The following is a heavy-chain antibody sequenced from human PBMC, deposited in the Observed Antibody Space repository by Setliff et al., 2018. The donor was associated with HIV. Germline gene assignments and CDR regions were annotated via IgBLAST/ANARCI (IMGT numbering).Heavy chain of an antibody. Sequence: PGGSLRLSCAASGFTFNSYAMSWVRQAPGKGLEWVSAISGSGGSTYYADSVKGRFTISRDNSKNTLDLQMNSLRAEDTAVYYCARYALAVPGYHNAFDIWGQGTMVTV. CDR2: ISGSGGST. CDR3: ARYALAVPGYHNAFDI. V-gene: IGHV3-23*01. D-gene: IGHD6-19*01. CDR1: GFTFNSYA. J-gene: IGHJ3*02.